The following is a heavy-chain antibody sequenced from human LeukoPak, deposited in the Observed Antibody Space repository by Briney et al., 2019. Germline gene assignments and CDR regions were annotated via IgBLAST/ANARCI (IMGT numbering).Heavy chain of an antibody. Sequence: GGSLKLSCAAPAFTRTSYPMGRVPQAPGKGLESASIISSSGRSTYYADSVKGRLTISRDTSKHSLYLQMNSLRAEDRAVYYCAKRGTKSRHYFDYWGQGTLVTVSS. CDR1: AFTRTSYP. D-gene: IGHD2-8*01. J-gene: IGHJ4*02. CDR3: AKRGTKSRHYFDY. CDR2: ISSSGRST. V-gene: IGHV3-23*01.